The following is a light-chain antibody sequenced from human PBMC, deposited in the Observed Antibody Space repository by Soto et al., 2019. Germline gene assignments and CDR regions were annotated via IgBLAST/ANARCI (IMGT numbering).Light chain of an antibody. CDR3: QQYGSSPVT. Sequence: EIVLTQSPGTLSLSPGERATLSCRASQSVSSYLAWYQQKRGQAPRLLISGASSRATGIPDRFSGSGSGTDFTLTIRTLETEDFAGDYCQQYGSSPVTFGGGTKVEIK. J-gene: IGKJ4*01. V-gene: IGKV3-20*01. CDR1: QSVSSY. CDR2: GAS.